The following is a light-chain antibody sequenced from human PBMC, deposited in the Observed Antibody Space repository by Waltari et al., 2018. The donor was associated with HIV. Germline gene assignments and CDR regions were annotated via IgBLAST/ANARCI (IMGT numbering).Light chain of an antibody. V-gene: IGLV2-23*02. J-gene: IGLJ2*01. CDR2: EVI. Sequence: QPALTQPASVSGSLGQSITISFTGTSSDVGAYTLVSWYQKYPGHAAKLMIFEVIKRPSGVSDRFSGSRSGNTASLTISGLQTEDEGDYYCCSYSGTGVIFGGGTKVTVL. CDR1: SSDVGAYTL. CDR3: CSYSGTGVI.